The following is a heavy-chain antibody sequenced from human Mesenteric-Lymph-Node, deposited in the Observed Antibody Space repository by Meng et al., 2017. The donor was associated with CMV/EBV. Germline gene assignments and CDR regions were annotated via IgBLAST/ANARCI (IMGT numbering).Heavy chain of an antibody. CDR3: ARVKQLVGDY. V-gene: IGHV1-18*01. CDR1: GYTCTRYG. Sequence: SCKASGYTCTRYGISWVRQAPGQGLEWMGWISAYNGNTNYAQKLQGRVTMTTDTSTSTAYMELRSLRSDDTAVYYCARVKQLVGDYWGQGTLVTVSS. CDR2: ISAYNGNT. D-gene: IGHD6-6*01. J-gene: IGHJ4*02.